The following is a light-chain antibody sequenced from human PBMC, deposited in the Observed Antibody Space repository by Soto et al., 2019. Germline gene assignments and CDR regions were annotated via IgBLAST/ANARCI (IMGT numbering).Light chain of an antibody. J-gene: IGKJ4*01. V-gene: IGKV1-27*01. CDR3: QKFSAVPT. CDR1: QAIYKY. Sequence: DIQMTQSPSSLSASVGDRDTITCRASQAIYKYLAWYQQKPGKVPTLLISAASTLQSGVPSRFSGSGSGTDFTLTISSLQPEDVATYYCQKFSAVPTFGGGTKVEI. CDR2: AAS.